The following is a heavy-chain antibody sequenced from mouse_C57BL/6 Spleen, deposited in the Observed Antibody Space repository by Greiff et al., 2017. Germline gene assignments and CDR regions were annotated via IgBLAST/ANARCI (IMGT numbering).Heavy chain of an antibody. CDR2: IYPSDSET. Sequence: QVQLQQPGAELVRPGSSVKLSCKASGYTFTSYWMGWVKQRPGQGLEWIGNIYPSDSETHYNQKFKDKATLTVDKSSSTAYMQLSSLTSEDSAVYYCARGDSPFAYWGQGTLVTVSA. J-gene: IGHJ3*01. D-gene: IGHD2-13*01. CDR3: ARGDSPFAY. CDR1: GYTFTSYW. V-gene: IGHV1-61*01.